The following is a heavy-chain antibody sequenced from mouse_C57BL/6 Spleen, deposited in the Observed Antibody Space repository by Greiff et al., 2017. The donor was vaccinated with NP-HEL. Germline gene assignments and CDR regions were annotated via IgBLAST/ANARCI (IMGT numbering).Heavy chain of an antibody. CDR3: ARLLRYPYWYFDV. Sequence: VQLQQSGPELVKPGASVKISCKASGYTFTDYYMNWVKQSHGKSLEWIGDINPNNGGTSYNQKFKGKATLTVDKSSSTAYMELRSLTSEDSAVYYCARLLRYPYWYFDVWGTGTTVTVSS. D-gene: IGHD1-1*01. CDR2: INPNNGGT. J-gene: IGHJ1*03. V-gene: IGHV1-26*01. CDR1: GYTFTDYY.